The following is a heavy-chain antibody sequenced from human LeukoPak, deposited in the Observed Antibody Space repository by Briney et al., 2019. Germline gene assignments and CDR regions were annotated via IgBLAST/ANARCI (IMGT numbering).Heavy chain of an antibody. CDR1: GFTFSSYE. CDR3: ARDLSIYATALNYYMDV. D-gene: IGHD5/OR15-5a*01. CDR2: ISSSGTTI. J-gene: IGHJ6*03. Sequence: GGSLRLSCAASGFTFSSYEMNWVRQAPGKGLEWVSYISSSGTTIYYADSVKGRFTISRDNAKNSLYLQMNSLRAEDTAVYYCARDLSIYATALNYYMDVWGKGTTVTVSS. V-gene: IGHV3-48*03.